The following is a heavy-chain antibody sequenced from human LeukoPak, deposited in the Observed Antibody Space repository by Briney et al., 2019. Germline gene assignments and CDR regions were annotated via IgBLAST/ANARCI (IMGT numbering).Heavy chain of an antibody. CDR2: IRSKAYGGTT. Sequence: PGGSLRLSCAASGFTFSNAWMNWVRQAPGKGLEWVGFIRSKAYGGTTEYAASVKGRFTISRDDSKSIAYLQMNSLKTEDTAVYYCTRDSYYYDSSGYFYFDYWGQGTLVTVSS. CDR1: GFTFSNAW. CDR3: TRDSYYYDSSGYFYFDY. V-gene: IGHV3-49*04. D-gene: IGHD3-22*01. J-gene: IGHJ4*02.